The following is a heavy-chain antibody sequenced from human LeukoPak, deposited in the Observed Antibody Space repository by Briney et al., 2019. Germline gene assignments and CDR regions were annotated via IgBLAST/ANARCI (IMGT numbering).Heavy chain of an antibody. CDR3: ASPRRRYYYGMDV. Sequence: ASVRVSCKASGYTFNSFGINWMRQAPGQGLEWMGWINVYGGHAKYAQKFLGRVSLTTDTSTSTAYMELRSLTSDDTAVYFCASPRRRYYYGMDVWGQGTSVTVSS. V-gene: IGHV1-18*04. CDR2: INVYGGHA. CDR1: GYTFNSFG. J-gene: IGHJ6*02.